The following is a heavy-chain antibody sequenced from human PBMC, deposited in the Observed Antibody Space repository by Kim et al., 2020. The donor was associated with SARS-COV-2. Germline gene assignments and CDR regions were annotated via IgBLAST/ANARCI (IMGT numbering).Heavy chain of an antibody. D-gene: IGHD5-12*01. CDR2: IDPSESYT. Sequence: GESLKISCAVSGFSFTGHWITWVRRLPGKGLEWMARIDPSESYTNYNPSFQGHAVLSADKSISTAYLQWSSLKASDTAIYFCARQYRDGHTYYFDYWGQG. J-gene: IGHJ4*02. V-gene: IGHV5-10-1*01. CDR3: ARQYRDGHTYYFDY. CDR1: GFSFTGHW.